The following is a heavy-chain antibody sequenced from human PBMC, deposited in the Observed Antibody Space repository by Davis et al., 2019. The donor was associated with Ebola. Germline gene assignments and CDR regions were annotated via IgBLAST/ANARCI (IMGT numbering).Heavy chain of an antibody. D-gene: IGHD2-15*01. V-gene: IGHV4-34*01. CDR1: GGSFSGYY. CDR2: INHSGST. J-gene: IGHJ6*02. Sequence: SETLSLTCAVYGGSFSGYYWSWIRQPPGKGLEWIGEINHSGSTNYNPSLKSRVTISVDTSKNQFSLKLSSVTAADTAVYYCARGGGYCSGGSCYWYYYYGMDVWGQGTTVTVSS. CDR3: ARGGGYCSGGSCYWYYYYGMDV.